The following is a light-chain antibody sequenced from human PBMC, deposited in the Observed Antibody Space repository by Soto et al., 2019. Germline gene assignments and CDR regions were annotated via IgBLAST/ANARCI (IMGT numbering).Light chain of an antibody. CDR3: AAWDVSLKGFV. J-gene: IGLJ1*01. V-gene: IGLV1-44*01. CDR1: SSNIGINT. CDR2: DNH. Sequence: QSVLTQPPSASGTPGQRVTFSCSGSSSNIGINTVNWYRQLPGTAPQLLISDNHRRPSGVPDRFSGSKSGTSASLAISGLQSEDEANYFCAAWDVSLKGFVFGTGTKVTV.